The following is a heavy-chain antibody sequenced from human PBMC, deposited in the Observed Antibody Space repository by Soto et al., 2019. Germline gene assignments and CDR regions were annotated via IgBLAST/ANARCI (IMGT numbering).Heavy chain of an antibody. V-gene: IGHV3-23*01. CDR3: AKGSSRSWNVFEF. CDR1: GFIFSSYA. J-gene: IGHJ4*02. Sequence: GGSLRLSCAASGFIFSSYAMTWVRQAPGKGLEWVSTISGSGGSTNYAESVKGRFAVSRDNSKNTLYLQVNSLRVEDTAIYYCAKGSSRSWNVFEFWGQGALVTVSS. CDR2: ISGSGGST. D-gene: IGHD6-13*01.